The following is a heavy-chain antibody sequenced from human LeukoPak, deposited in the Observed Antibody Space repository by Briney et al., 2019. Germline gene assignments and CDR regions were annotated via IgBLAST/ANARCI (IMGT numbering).Heavy chain of an antibody. CDR3: ARDSLLTGEYYYGMDV. Sequence: SETLSLTCTVSGGSISSYYWSWIRQPPGKGLEWIGYIYYSGSTDYNPSLKSRVTISVDTSKNQFSLKLSSVTAADTAVYYCARDSLLTGEYYYGMDVWGQGTTVTVSS. V-gene: IGHV4-59*01. CDR2: IYYSGST. D-gene: IGHD7-27*01. CDR1: GGSISSYY. J-gene: IGHJ6*02.